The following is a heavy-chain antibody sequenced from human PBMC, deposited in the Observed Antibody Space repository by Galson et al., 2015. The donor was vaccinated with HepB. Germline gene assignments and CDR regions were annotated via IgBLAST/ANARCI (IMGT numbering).Heavy chain of an antibody. V-gene: IGHV3-74*01. J-gene: IGHJ1*01. CDR2: IESDGITT. Sequence: SLRLSCAASGFTFSDYWMHWVRHAPGGGLLWVSLIESDGITTAYADSVKGRFFISRDNAKNTLYLQMNSLRDEDTAVYYCAVRGGSWGQGTLVTVSS. CDR1: GFTFSDYW. CDR3: AVRGGS. D-gene: IGHD3-16*01.